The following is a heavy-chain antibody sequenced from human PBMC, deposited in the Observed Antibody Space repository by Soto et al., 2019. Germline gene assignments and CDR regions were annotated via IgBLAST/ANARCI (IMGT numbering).Heavy chain of an antibody. CDR2: SRDKAHSYST. J-gene: IGHJ4*02. V-gene: IGHV3-72*01. CDR3: TRAPPYCTGGSCYMDS. CDR1: GFTFSAHY. Sequence: PGGSLRLACAASGFTFSAHYMDWVRQAPGKGLEWIGRSRDKAHSYSTEYAASVKGRFTVSREASENSLFLQLNSLKVEDTAMYFCTRAPPYCTGGSCYMDSWGQGTLVTVSS. D-gene: IGHD2-15*01.